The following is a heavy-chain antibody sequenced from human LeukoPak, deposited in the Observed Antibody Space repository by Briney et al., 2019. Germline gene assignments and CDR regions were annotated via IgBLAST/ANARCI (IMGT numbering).Heavy chain of an antibody. J-gene: IGHJ1*01. D-gene: IGHD3-10*01. CDR3: ARLFPLWFGELLTTEYFQH. CDR1: GGSIGSSSYY. CDR2: IYYSGST. V-gene: IGHV4-39*01. Sequence: SETLSLTCTVSGGSIGSSSYYWGGIRQPPGKGLEWIGSIYYSGSTYYNPSLKSRVTISVDTSKNQFSLKLSSVTAADTAVYYCARLFPLWFGELLTTEYFQHWGQGTLVTVSS.